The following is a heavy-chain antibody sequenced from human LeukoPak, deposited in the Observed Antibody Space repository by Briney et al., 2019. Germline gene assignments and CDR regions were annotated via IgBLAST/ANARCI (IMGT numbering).Heavy chain of an antibody. V-gene: IGHV4-39*01. CDR3: ARHGTVTHRFDY. J-gene: IGHJ4*02. Sequence: GSLRLSCAASGFTFNSYAMSWVRQAPGKGLEWIGSIYYSGSTYYNPSLKSRVTISVDSSKNQCSLKLSSVTAADTAVYYCARHGTVTHRFDYWGQGTLVTVSS. CDR2: IYYSGST. D-gene: IGHD4-17*01. CDR1: GFTFNSYA.